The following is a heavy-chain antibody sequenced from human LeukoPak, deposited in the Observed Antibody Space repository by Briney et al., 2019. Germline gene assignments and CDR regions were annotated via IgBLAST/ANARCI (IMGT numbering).Heavy chain of an antibody. V-gene: IGHV1-24*01. D-gene: IGHD3-9*01. CDR3: ATQPQYYDILTGSPRYYFDY. J-gene: IGHJ4*02. CDR1: GYTLTELS. Sequence: ASVKVSCKVSGYTLTELSMHWVRQAPGKGLEWMGGFDPEDGETIYAQKFQGRVTMTEDTSTDTAYTELSSLRSEDTAVYYCATQPQYYDILTGSPRYYFDYWGQGTLVTVSS. CDR2: FDPEDGET.